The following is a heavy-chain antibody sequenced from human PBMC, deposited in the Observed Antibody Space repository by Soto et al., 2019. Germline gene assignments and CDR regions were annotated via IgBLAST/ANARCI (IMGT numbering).Heavy chain of an antibody. V-gene: IGHV3-23*01. CDR2: ISANGQGI. CDR3: AKDRNYPRDQFHY. CDR1: GFTFSTYA. J-gene: IGHJ4*02. D-gene: IGHD1-7*01. Sequence: AGGSLRLSCAVSGFTFSTYALSWVRQAPGKGLEWVSAISANGQGIYYADSVRGRFTISRDNSKNTIFLHMDSLRAEDTAVYYCAKDRNYPRDQFHYWGQGTLVTVSS.